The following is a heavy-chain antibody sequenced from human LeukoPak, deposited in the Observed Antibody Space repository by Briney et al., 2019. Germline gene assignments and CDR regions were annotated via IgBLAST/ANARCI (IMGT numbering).Heavy chain of an antibody. CDR1: GFTFDDYA. Sequence: GGSLTLSCAASGFTFDDYAMRWLRHAPGKGLEWVSGISWNSGSIGYADSVKGRFTISRDNAKNSLYLQMNSLRAEDTALYYCAKGGSSGLFYFDYWGQGTLVTVSS. J-gene: IGHJ4*02. D-gene: IGHD6-19*01. V-gene: IGHV3-9*01. CDR2: ISWNSGSI. CDR3: AKGGSSGLFYFDY.